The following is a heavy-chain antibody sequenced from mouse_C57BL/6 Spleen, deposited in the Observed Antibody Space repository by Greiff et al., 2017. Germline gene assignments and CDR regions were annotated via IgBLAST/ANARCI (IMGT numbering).Heavy chain of an antibody. CDR1: GYTFTDYE. Sequence: SGAELVRPGASVTLSCKASGYTFTDYEMHWVKQTPVHGLEWIGAIDPETGGTAYNQKFKGKAILTADKSSSTAYMELRSLTSEDSAVYYCTRWSPMSEDYWGQGTTLTVSS. J-gene: IGHJ2*01. V-gene: IGHV1-15*01. CDR3: TRWSPMSEDY. CDR2: IDPETGGT.